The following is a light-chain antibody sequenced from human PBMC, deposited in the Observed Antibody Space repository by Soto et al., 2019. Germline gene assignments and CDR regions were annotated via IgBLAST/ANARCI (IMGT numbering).Light chain of an antibody. CDR1: SSDVGGYNY. V-gene: IGLV2-14*03. CDR2: DVT. Sequence: QSVLTQPASGSGCPGQSITISCTGTSSDVGGYNYVSWYQHHPGKAPKLIIYDVTNRPSGVSNPFSGSKSGNTASLTISGLQPEDEADYYCSSYTTSNTRQIVCGTGTKVSVL. CDR3: SSYTTSNTRQIV. J-gene: IGLJ1*01.